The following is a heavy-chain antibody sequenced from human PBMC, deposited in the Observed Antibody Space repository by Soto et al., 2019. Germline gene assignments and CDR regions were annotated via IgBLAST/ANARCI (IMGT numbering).Heavy chain of an antibody. Sequence: QVQLVQSGAEVKKPGASVKLSCKASGYTFTSYDINWVRQATGQGLEWLGWMNPNSGNTGYAQKCQGRVTMTRNTSISTAYRELSSLRSEETAVYYCARGDSGYDIWNDYWGQGTLVTVSS. V-gene: IGHV1-8*01. D-gene: IGHD5-12*01. CDR2: MNPNSGNT. CDR1: GYTFTSYD. CDR3: ARGDSGYDIWNDY. J-gene: IGHJ4*02.